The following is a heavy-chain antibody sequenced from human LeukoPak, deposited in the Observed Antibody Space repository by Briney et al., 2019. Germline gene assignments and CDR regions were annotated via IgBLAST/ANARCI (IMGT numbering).Heavy chain of an antibody. CDR2: ISSSSSYI. Sequence: PGGSLRLSCAASGFTFSSYSMNWVRQAPGKGLEWVSSISSSSSYIYYADSVEGRFTVSRDNAKNSLYLQMNSLGAEDTAVYYCAREGSSWSPTPFDYWGQGTLVTVSS. CDR1: GFTFSSYS. D-gene: IGHD6-13*01. CDR3: AREGSSWSPTPFDY. J-gene: IGHJ4*02. V-gene: IGHV3-21*01.